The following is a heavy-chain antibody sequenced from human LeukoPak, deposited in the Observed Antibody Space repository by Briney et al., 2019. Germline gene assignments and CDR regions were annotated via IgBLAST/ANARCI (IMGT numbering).Heavy chain of an antibody. V-gene: IGHV3-11*04. CDR2: ISPGGTDV. D-gene: IGHD5-18*01. Sequence: GGSLRLSCEASGFIFTDFYMTWIRQAPGKGLECLSYISPGGTDVIYADSVKGRFTISRDNAKNSIFLQMNDLRAEDTAVYYCARTARVLDSWGQGTLVTVSS. CDR3: ARTARVLDS. CDR1: GFIFTDFY. J-gene: IGHJ4*02.